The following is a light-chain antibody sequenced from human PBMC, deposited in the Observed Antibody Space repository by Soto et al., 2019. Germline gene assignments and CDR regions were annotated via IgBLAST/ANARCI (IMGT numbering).Light chain of an antibody. Sequence: DIVLTHSPDSLAVSLGERATINCKSSRSLFFSPNNKNYLGWYQQKPGKAPKLLIYKASSLESGVPSRFSGSGSGTEFTLTISSLQPDDFATYYCQQYNSYSWTFGQGTKVDIK. CDR2: KAS. CDR3: QQYNSYSWT. J-gene: IGKJ1*01. V-gene: IGKV4-1*01. CDR1: RSLFFSPNNKNY.